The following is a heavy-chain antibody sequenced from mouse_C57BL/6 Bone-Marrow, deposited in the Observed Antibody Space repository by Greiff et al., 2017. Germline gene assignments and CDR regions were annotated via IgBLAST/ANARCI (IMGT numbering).Heavy chain of an antibody. Sequence: QVQLQQSGPELVKPGASVKISCKASGYAFSSSWMNWVKQRPGQGLEWIGRIYPGDGDTNYNGKFKGKATLTADKSSSTACMQLSSLTSEDSAVYFCARSYYYGSSSFVWGTGTTVTVSS. CDR2: IYPGDGDT. CDR1: GYAFSSSW. J-gene: IGHJ1*03. D-gene: IGHD1-1*01. CDR3: ARSYYYGSSSFV. V-gene: IGHV1-82*01.